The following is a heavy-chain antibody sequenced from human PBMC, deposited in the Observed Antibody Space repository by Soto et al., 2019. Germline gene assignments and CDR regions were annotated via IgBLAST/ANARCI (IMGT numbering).Heavy chain of an antibody. CDR2: ISAYNGKR. V-gene: IGHV1-18*01. CDR1: GYPFTSYG. Sequence: QGQLLQSGDEVKTPGASVRVSCRASGYPFTSYGISWVRQAPGQGLEWVAWISAYNGKRDTAQKFQDRVTMTFDTSTDTAHMDLGDLTSADTAVYYCARGRRVASIHDAFEIWGQGTKVTVSS. CDR3: ARGRRVASIHDAFEI. J-gene: IGHJ3*02. D-gene: IGHD5-12*01.